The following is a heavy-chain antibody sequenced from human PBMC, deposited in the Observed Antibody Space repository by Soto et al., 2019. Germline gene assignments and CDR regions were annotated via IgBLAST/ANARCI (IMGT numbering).Heavy chain of an antibody. CDR1: GDSASSTNIA. Sequence: SQTPSLSCVVSGDSASSTNIAWNWPRQSPWRGLEWLGSTNYSSNSYNEYAISVRSRITITLATSENQFSLQLNSVSPYATSGYYCASGRCSTFDYWGQGAQVTVSS. J-gene: IGHJ4*02. CDR2: TNYSSNSYN. CDR3: ASGRCSTFDY. V-gene: IGHV6-1*01. D-gene: IGHD2-8*01.